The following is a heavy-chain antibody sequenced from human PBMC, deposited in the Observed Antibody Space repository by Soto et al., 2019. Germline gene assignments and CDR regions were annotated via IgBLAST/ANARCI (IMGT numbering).Heavy chain of an antibody. CDR2: IKSKTDGGTT. V-gene: IGHV3-15*07. Sequence: GGSLRLSCAASGFTFSNAWMNWVRQAPGKGLEWVGRIKSKTDGGTTDYAAPVKGRFTISRDDSKNTLYLQMNSLKTEDTAVYYCNLVLGSLQRYYFDYWGQGTLVTVSS. CDR1: GFTFSNAW. J-gene: IGHJ4*02. D-gene: IGHD5-18*01. CDR3: NLVLGSLQRYYFDY.